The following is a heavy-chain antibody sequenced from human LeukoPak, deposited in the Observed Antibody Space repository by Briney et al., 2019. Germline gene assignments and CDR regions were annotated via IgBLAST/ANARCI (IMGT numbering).Heavy chain of an antibody. D-gene: IGHD3-16*01. CDR2: IWTDGTGK. CDR1: GFTFSSYG. CDR3: ATERSGYGYAFDY. Sequence: GRSLRLSCATSGFTFSSYGVHWVRQAPGKGLEWVAVIWTDGTGKYYADSVKGRFTISRDNSENTLYLQMNSLTAEDTAVYYCATERSGYGYAFDYWGQGSLVTVSS. J-gene: IGHJ4*02. V-gene: IGHV3-33*03.